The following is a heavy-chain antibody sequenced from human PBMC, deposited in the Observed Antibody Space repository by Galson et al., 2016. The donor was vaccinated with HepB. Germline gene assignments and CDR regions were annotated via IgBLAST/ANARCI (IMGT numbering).Heavy chain of an antibody. CDR2: IRRKANSYAT. CDR1: GFTFSDSA. Sequence: SLRLSCAASGFTFSDSAMHWVRQASGKGLEWVGRIRRKANSYATAYGASVTGSFTISRDDSENTAYLQMNSLKAEDTAVYYCTTGEAIVGAAYMRDAFDIWGPGTMVTVSS. V-gene: IGHV3-73*01. J-gene: IGHJ3*02. CDR3: TTGEAIVGAAYMRDAFDI. D-gene: IGHD2-15*01.